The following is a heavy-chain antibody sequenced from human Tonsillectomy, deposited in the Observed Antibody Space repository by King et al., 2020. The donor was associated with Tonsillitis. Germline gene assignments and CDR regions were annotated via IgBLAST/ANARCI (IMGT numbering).Heavy chain of an antibody. CDR3: ARRGYGDNWFDP. V-gene: IGHV4-59*08. D-gene: IGHD4-17*01. J-gene: IGHJ5*02. CDR2: IYYNGNT. Sequence: QLQESGPGLVKPSETLSLTCTVSGGSISSYYWSWIRQPPGKGLEWIGYIYYNGNTNYNTSLKSRVRISVDTSRNQFSLKLSSVTAADTAVYYCARRGYGDNWFDPWGQGTRVTVSS. CDR1: GGSISSYY.